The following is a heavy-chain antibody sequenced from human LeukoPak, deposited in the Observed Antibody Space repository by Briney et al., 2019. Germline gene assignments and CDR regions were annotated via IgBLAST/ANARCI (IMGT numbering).Heavy chain of an antibody. CDR3: AKDQKPASGYDIDH. CDR1: GFTISSYG. Sequence: GGSLRLSCAASGFTISSYGMNWVRQAPLKGLEWVSVIFGSGDTTYYADSVKGRFTISRDKSKNTLYLQMHSLRAEDTAVDYCAKDQKPASGYDIDHWGQGTLVTVSS. J-gene: IGHJ4*02. CDR2: IFGSGDTT. V-gene: IGHV3-23*01. D-gene: IGHD5-12*01.